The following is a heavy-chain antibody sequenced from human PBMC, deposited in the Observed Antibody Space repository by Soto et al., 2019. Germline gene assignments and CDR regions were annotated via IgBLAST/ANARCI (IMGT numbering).Heavy chain of an antibody. V-gene: IGHV1-8*01. Sequence: GASVKVSCKASGYTFTSYDINWVRQATGQGLEWMGWMNPNSGNTGYAQKFQGRVTMTRNTSISTAYMELSSMRSEDTAVYYCARASYYDFWSGYYWFDPWGQGTLVTVPQ. J-gene: IGHJ5*02. CDR3: ARASYYDFWSGYYWFDP. D-gene: IGHD3-3*01. CDR2: MNPNSGNT. CDR1: GYTFTSYD.